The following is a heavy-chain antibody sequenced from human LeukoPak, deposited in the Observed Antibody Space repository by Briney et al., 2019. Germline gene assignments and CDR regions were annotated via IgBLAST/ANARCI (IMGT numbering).Heavy chain of an antibody. CDR2: IDWDDDT. J-gene: IGHJ6*03. CDR1: GFSLSTSGMR. Sequence: SGPALVKPTQTLTLTCTFSGFSLSTSGMRVSWIRQPPGKALEGLARIDWDDDTFYSTALKTRLTISKDTSKHQVVLTMTNMDPVDTATYYCARHPNDYYYYMDVWGKGTTVTVPS. V-gene: IGHV2-70*04. CDR3: ARHPNDYYYYMDV.